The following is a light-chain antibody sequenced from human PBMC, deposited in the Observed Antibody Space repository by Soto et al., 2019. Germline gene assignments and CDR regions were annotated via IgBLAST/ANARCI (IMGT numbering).Light chain of an antibody. J-gene: IGKJ4*01. CDR1: QSFTPY. V-gene: IGKV3-11*01. Sequence: DMVLTQSPATLSLSPGESATLSCRASQSFTPYFAWYQQKSGQPPRLLLHTASSRHTGIPARFRGRGSRTDVNLPIISLAPEEIAVYYCQERSRWPRATFGGGTKGDMK. CDR3: QERSRWPRAT. CDR2: TAS.